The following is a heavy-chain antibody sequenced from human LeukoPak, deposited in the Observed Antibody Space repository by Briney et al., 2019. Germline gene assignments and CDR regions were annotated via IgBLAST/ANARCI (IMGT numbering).Heavy chain of an antibody. CDR3: AAITYSSGYYSFSY. CDR2: FDPGDGET. CDR1: GYTLTELS. V-gene: IGHV1-24*01. D-gene: IGHD3-22*01. Sequence: ASVKVSCKVSGYTLTELSMHWVRQAPGKGLEWMGGFDPGDGETIYAQKFQGRVTMTEDTSTDTAYMELSSLRSEDTAVYYCAAITYSSGYYSFSYWGQGTLVTVSS. J-gene: IGHJ4*02.